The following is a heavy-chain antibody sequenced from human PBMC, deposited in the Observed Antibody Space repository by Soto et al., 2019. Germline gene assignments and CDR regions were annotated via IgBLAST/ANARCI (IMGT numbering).Heavy chain of an antibody. CDR2: IYNSGST. J-gene: IGHJ6*04. D-gene: IGHD3-9*01. CDR1: CGYISGGYYS. Sequence: SKNLSLTCAVSCGYISGGYYSWSWIRQPPGKGLEWIGFIYNSGSTYYNSSLKSRVTISVDRSKNHFFLNLTSVTAADTAVYYCAPHRIFFQIWGKGPKFTVSS. CDR3: APHRIFFQI. V-gene: IGHV4-30-2*01.